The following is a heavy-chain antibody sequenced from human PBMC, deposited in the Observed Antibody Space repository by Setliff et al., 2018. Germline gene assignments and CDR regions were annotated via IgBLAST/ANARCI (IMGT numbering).Heavy chain of an antibody. J-gene: IGHJ4*02. CDR3: VRDLHWGFDY. V-gene: IGHV4-38-2*02. Sequence: TSETLSLTCTVSGYSISSGYIWGWIRQPPGKGLEWVGNIGHTGSINYNPSLKSRLTISRDTSKNQVSLKLNSVTATDTAVYYCVRDLHWGFDYWGLGTLVTVSS. CDR2: IGHTGSI. CDR1: GYSISSGYI. D-gene: IGHD7-27*01.